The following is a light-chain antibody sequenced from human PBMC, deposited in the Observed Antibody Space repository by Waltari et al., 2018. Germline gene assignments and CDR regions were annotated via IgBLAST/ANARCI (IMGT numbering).Light chain of an antibody. CDR2: DAS. Sequence: DIQMTQSPSTLSASVGDRVTITCRASQSISSWLAWYQQKPGKAPKLLIYDASSLENGVPSRFSGSGSGTEFTLTISSLQPDDFATYYCQQYNSYSGSTFGQGTKLEIK. CDR3: QQYNSYSGST. V-gene: IGKV1-5*01. CDR1: QSISSW. J-gene: IGKJ2*01.